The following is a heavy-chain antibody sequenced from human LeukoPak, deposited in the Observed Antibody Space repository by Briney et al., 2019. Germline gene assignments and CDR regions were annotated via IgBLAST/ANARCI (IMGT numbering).Heavy chain of an antibody. V-gene: IGHV3-9*01. CDR2: ISWNSGSI. Sequence: GGSLRLSCAGSGFIFNNYAMHWVRQPPGKGLEWVSGISWNSGSIDYADSVKGRFTISRDNSKNTVYLQMNSLRAEDTAVYYCAKDVRDIVVLIDTYMYWGQGTLVTVSS. D-gene: IGHD2-21*01. CDR3: AKDVRDIVVLIDTYMY. CDR1: GFIFNNYA. J-gene: IGHJ4*02.